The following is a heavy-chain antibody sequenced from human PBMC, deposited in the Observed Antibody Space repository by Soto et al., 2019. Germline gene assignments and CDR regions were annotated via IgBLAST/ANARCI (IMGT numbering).Heavy chain of an antibody. CDR3: ARGDGEDYDILTGYLNWFNP. D-gene: IGHD3-9*01. J-gene: IGHJ5*02. Sequence: SETLSLTCTFSGGSISSSSYYWGWIRQPPGKGLEWIGSIYYSGSTYYNPSLKSRVTISVDTSKNQFSLKLSSVTAADTAVYYCARGDGEDYDILTGYLNWFNPWGQGNMVTVSS. V-gene: IGHV4-39*01. CDR1: GGSISSSSYY. CDR2: IYYSGST.